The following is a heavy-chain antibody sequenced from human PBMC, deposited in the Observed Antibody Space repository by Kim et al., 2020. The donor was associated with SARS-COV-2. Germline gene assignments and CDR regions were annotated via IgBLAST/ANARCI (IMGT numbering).Heavy chain of an antibody. J-gene: IGHJ4*02. CDR2: ISGSGGST. Sequence: GGSLRLSCAASGFTFSSYAMSWVRQAPGKGLEWVSAISGSGGSTYYADSVKGRFTISRDNSKNTLYLQMNSLRAEDTAVYYCAKDPQYCSGGSCYPIYFDYWGQGTLVTVSS. CDR1: GFTFSSYA. D-gene: IGHD2-15*01. V-gene: IGHV3-23*01. CDR3: AKDPQYCSGGSCYPIYFDY.